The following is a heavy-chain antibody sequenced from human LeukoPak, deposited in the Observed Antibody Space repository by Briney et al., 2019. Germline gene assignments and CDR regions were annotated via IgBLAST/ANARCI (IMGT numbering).Heavy chain of an antibody. CDR1: GDSINSNDYY. D-gene: IGHD6-13*01. J-gene: IGHJ4*02. V-gene: IGHV4-30-4*08. Sequence: PSQTMSLTCTVSGDSINSNDYYWSWIRQPPGKGLDWIGYIYYSGSTYYNSSLKSRVTMSVDTSKNQLSLKLNSVTAADTAVYCCARGCGSTSTCPLNWGQGILVTVSS. CDR3: ARGCGSTSTCPLN. CDR2: IYYSGST.